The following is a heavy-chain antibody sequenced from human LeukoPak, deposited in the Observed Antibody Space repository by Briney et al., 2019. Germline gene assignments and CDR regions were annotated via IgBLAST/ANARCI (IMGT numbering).Heavy chain of an antibody. V-gene: IGHV3-23*01. Sequence: GGSLRLSCAASGFTFSSYAMNWVRQAPGKGLEWVSGISGSGGGTYYADSLKGWFTISRDNSKNTLYLQMNSLRAEDTAVYYCARPYYDFWSGSEYFQHWGQGTLVTVSS. CDR1: GFTFSSYA. J-gene: IGHJ1*01. D-gene: IGHD3-3*01. CDR2: ISGSGGGT. CDR3: ARPYYDFWSGSEYFQH.